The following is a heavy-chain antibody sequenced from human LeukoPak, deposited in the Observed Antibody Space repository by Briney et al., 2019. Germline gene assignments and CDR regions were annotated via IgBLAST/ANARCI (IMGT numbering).Heavy chain of an antibody. D-gene: IGHD4/OR15-4a*01. J-gene: IGHJ4*02. CDR3: ARRAGAYSHPYDY. CDR1: GFTVSTNS. Sequence: GGSLRLSCTVSGFTVSTNSMSWVRQASGKGLEWVSFIYSDNTHYSDSVKGRFTISRDNSKNTLYLQMNSLRAEDTAVYYCARRAGAYSHPYDYWGQGTLVTVSS. V-gene: IGHV3-53*01. CDR2: IYSDNT.